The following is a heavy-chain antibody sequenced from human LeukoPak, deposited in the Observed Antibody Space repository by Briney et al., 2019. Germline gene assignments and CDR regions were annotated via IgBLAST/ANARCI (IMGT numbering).Heavy chain of an antibody. J-gene: IGHJ4*02. V-gene: IGHV1-2*02. CDR3: VREGNELLSKNFDY. CDR2: INPHSGVT. CDR1: GFTFTAYY. D-gene: IGHD2-21*02. Sequence: ASVKVSCKASGFTFTAYYIHWVRQAPGQGLEWMGYINPHSGVTSSPQNFQGRVTMTTDTSISAAYMELSSLISDDTAMYYCVREGNELLSKNFDYRGPGTLVTVSS.